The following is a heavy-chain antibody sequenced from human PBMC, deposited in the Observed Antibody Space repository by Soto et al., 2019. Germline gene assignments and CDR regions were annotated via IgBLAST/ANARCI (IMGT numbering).Heavy chain of an antibody. Sequence: PVESLRPSFQPSGFTFSTSALHWFRQAPGKGLEYVLGINTNGGRTYYANSVKGRFTISRDNSKNTLYLQMGSLRTEDMAVYYCARVGPDYSGDSYGYYYWGQGT. CDR3: ARVGPDYSGDSYGYYY. CDR2: INTNGGRT. CDR1: GFTFSTSA. J-gene: IGHJ4*02. D-gene: IGHD5-18*01. V-gene: IGHV3-64*01.